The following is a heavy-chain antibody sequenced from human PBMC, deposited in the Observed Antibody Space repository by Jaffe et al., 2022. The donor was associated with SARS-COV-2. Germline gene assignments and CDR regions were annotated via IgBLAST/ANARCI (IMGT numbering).Heavy chain of an antibody. CDR2: IFPGDSEN. CDR1: GYLFTSYW. V-gene: IGHV5-51*01. CDR3: ARQRRSPRFYFSAMDV. D-gene: IGHD3-3*01. Sequence: EVQLVQSGAEVKMPGQSLKISCKASGYLFTSYWIGWVRQMPGKGLEWMGIIFPGDSENRYSPSFQGQVTISVDRSTSTAYLQWSSLKASDTAIYYCARQRRSPRFYFSAMDVWGQGTTVTVSS. J-gene: IGHJ6*02.